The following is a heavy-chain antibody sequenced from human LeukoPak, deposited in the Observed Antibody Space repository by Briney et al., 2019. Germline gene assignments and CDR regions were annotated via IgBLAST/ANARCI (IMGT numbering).Heavy chain of an antibody. CDR1: GFTFSSYG. D-gene: IGHD3-16*01. V-gene: IGHV3-33*06. CDR2: IWYDGSNK. Sequence: GGPLRLSCAASGFTFSSYGMHWVRQAPGKGLEWVAVIWYDGSNKYYADSVKGRFTISRDNSKNTLYLQMNSLRAEDTAVYYCAKEGPWGMGSGFDYWGQGTLVTVSS. J-gene: IGHJ4*02. CDR3: AKEGPWGMGSGFDY.